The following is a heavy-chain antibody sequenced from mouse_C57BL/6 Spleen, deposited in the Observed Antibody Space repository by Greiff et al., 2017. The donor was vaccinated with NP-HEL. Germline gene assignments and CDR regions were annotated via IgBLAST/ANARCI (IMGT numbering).Heavy chain of an antibody. CDR3: TTGHYYGSSSWFAY. D-gene: IGHD1-1*01. Sequence: VYVKQSGAELVRPGASVKLSCTASGFNIKDDYMHWVKQRPEQGLEWIGWIDPENGDTEYASKFQGKATITADTSSNTAYLQLSSLTSEDTAVYYCTTGHYYGSSSWFAYWGQGTLVTVSA. CDR1: GFNIKDDY. J-gene: IGHJ3*01. V-gene: IGHV14-4*01. CDR2: IDPENGDT.